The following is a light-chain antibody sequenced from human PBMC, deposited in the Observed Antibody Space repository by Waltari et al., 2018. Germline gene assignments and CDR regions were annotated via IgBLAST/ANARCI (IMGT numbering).Light chain of an antibody. V-gene: IGKV1-39*01. CDR3: QASYTTPYS. Sequence: DLQMTQSPSSLSASVGDRVTISFRASTKIRSYLSWYQQKPGIAPKLVIYAASTLQSGVPSRFSGSGSGTNFTLTITSLQAEDFATYFCQASYTTPYSFGQGTKVEIK. CDR1: TKIRSY. J-gene: IGKJ2*03. CDR2: AAS.